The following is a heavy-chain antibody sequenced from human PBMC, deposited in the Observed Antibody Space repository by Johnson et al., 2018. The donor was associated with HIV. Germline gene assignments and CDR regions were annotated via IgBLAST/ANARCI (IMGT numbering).Heavy chain of an antibody. V-gene: IGHV3-30*04. CDR3: ARDRYPRRYFDWLFDAFDI. Sequence: QVQLVESGGGVVQPGRSLRLSCAASGFTFSSYAMHWVRQAPGKGLEWVAVISYDGSNKYYADYVKGRFTISRDNSKNTLYLQMNSLRAEDTAVYYCARDRYPRRYFDWLFDAFDIWGQGTMVTVSS. J-gene: IGHJ3*02. D-gene: IGHD3-9*01. CDR1: GFTFSSYA. CDR2: ISYDGSNK.